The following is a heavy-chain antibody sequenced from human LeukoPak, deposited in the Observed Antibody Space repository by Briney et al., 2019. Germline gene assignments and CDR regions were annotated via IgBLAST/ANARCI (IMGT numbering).Heavy chain of an antibody. Sequence: SETLSLTCTVSGGSISSSSYYWGWIRQPPGKGLEWIGSIYYSGSTYYNPSLKSRVTISVDTSKNQFSLKLSSVTAADTAVYYCARSRVRGVPNYWGQGTLVTVPS. D-gene: IGHD3-10*01. V-gene: IGHV4-39*07. CDR2: IYYSGST. CDR1: GGSISSSSYY. J-gene: IGHJ4*02. CDR3: ARSRVRGVPNY.